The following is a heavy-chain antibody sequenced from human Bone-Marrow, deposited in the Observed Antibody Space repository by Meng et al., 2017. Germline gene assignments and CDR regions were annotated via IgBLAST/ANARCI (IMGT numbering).Heavy chain of an antibody. CDR3: ARWSSDRGYYTHFDY. Sequence: ASVKVSCKASGYTFTGYYLHWVRQAPGQGLEWMGWINPNSGDTNYAQHFQGRVTMTRDTFISTAYMELTRLRSDDTAVYYCARWSSDRGYYTHFDYWGQGTLVTVSS. D-gene: IGHD3-3*01. V-gene: IGHV1-2*02. CDR1: GYTFTGYY. CDR2: INPNSGDT. J-gene: IGHJ4*02.